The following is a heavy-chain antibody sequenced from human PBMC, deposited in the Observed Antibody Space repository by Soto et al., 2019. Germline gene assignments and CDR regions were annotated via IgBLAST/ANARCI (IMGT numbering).Heavy chain of an antibody. V-gene: IGHV1-69*12. CDR2: IIPTIGTT. D-gene: IGHD5-12*01. J-gene: IGHJ4*02. Sequence: QVQLVQSGAEVKKPGSSVKVSCKASGDTFTIFAISWVRQAPGQGLEWMGGIIPTIGTTNYAQRFQGRITLTGDESTGTAYMELSSLKSEDTAVYYCARDLGCGYGPGDYWGQGTLVTDSS. CDR3: ARDLGCGYGPGDY. CDR1: GDTFTIFA.